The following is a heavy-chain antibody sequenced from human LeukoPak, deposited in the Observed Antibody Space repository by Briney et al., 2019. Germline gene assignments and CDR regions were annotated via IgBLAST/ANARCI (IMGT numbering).Heavy chain of an antibody. D-gene: IGHD4-11*01. CDR1: GGSFSGYY. Sequence: SETLSLTCAVYGGSFSGYYWSWIRQPPGKGLEWIGEINHSGSTNYNPSLKSRVTISVDTSKNQFSLKLSSVTAADTAVYYCASRYDYSNYIDYWGQGTLVTVSS. V-gene: IGHV4-34*01. CDR3: ASRYDYSNYIDY. CDR2: INHSGST. J-gene: IGHJ4*02.